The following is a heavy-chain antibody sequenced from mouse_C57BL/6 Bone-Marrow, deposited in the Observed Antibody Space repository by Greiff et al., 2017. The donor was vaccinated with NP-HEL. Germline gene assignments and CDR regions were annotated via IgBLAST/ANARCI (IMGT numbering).Heavy chain of an antibody. Sequence: QVHVKQSGAELAKPGASVKLSCKASGYTFTSYWMHWVKQRPGQGLEWIGYINPSSGYTKYNQKFKDKATLTADKSSSTAYMQLSSLTYEDSAVYYCARSYDDPAWFAYWGQGTLVTVSA. CDR1: GYTFTSYW. D-gene: IGHD2-3*01. J-gene: IGHJ3*01. V-gene: IGHV1-7*01. CDR3: ARSYDDPAWFAY. CDR2: INPSSGYT.